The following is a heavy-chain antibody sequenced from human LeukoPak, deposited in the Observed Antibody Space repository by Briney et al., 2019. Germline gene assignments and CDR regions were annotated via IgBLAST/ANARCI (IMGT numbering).Heavy chain of an antibody. CDR1: GFSLNDYG. D-gene: IGHD1-7*01. J-gene: IGHJ4*02. CDR3: ARDYWWNYDY. CDR2: ISKDGSDK. Sequence: PGGSLRLSCAASGFSLNDYGIHWVRQAPGKGLEWVAVISKDGSDKYYPGSVRGRFTISRDNSKNTIYLQMDSLRAEDTAIYYCARDYWWNYDYWGQGTLVTVSS. V-gene: IGHV3-30*19.